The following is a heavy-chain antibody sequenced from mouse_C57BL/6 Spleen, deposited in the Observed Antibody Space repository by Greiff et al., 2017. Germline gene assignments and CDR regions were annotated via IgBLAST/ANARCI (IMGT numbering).Heavy chain of an antibody. D-gene: IGHD1-1*01. J-gene: IGHJ4*01. V-gene: IGHV2-2*01. Sequence: QVQLQQSGPGLVQPSQCLSISCTVSGFSLTSYGVHWVRQSPGKGLEWLGVIWSGGSTDDNAAFISRLSISKDNSKSHVFFKMNSLQADDTAIYYCARNLGYDGSRNYYAMDYWGQGTSVTVSS. CDR3: ARNLGYDGSRNYYAMDY. CDR1: GFSLTSYG. CDR2: IWSGGST.